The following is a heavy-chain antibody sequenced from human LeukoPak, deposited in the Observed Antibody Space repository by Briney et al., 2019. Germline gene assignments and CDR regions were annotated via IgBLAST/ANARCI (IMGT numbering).Heavy chain of an antibody. V-gene: IGHV3-64*04. J-gene: IGHJ4*02. CDR3: ARPTYSGSYYWFDY. CDR2: ISRNGGST. CDR1: GFTFSNYA. Sequence: GGSLRLSCSASGFTFSNYAMHWVRQAPRKGLEYVSAISRNGGSTYYADSVKGRFTISRDNSKNTLYLQMNSLRAEDTAVYYCARPTYSGSYYWFDYWGQGTLVTVSS. D-gene: IGHD1-26*01.